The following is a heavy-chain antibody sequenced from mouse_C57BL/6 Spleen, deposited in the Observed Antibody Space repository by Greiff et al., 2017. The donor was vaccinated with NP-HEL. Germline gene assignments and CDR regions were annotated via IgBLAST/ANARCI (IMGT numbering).Heavy chain of an antibody. CDR1: GFNIKDDY. V-gene: IGHV14-4*01. D-gene: IGHD1-1*01. J-gene: IGHJ4*01. CDR2: IDPENGDT. Sequence: VQLQQSGAELVRPGASVKLSCTASGFNIKDDYMHWVKQRPEQGLEWIGWIDPENGDTEYASKFQGKATITADTSSNTAYLQLSSLTSEDTAVYYCTAYYYGKIDYAMDYWGQGTSVTVSS. CDR3: TAYYYGKIDYAMDY.